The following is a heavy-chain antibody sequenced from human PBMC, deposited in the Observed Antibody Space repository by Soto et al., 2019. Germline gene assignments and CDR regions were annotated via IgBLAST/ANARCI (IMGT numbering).Heavy chain of an antibody. Sequence: QVQLQESGPGLVKPSQTLSLTCTVSGGSISSGDYYWSWIRQPPGKGLEWIGYIYYSGSTYYNPSLKSRVTISVDTSKNQFSLKLSSVTAADTAVYYCARMYSSSSLLSSPSDYWGQGTLVTVSS. CDR3: ARMYSSSSLLSSPSDY. V-gene: IGHV4-30-4*01. CDR2: IYYSGST. J-gene: IGHJ4*02. D-gene: IGHD6-6*01. CDR1: GGSISSGDYY.